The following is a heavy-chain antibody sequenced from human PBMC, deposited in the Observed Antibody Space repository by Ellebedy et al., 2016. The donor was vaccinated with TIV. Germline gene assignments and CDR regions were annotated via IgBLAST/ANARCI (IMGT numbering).Heavy chain of an antibody. V-gene: IGHV4-30-4*08. J-gene: IGHJ3*02. CDR2: IYYSGST. CDR3: ARDSGLGDAFDI. D-gene: IGHD5-12*01. CDR1: GGSISSSSYY. Sequence: SETLSLTXTVSGGSISSSSYYWGWIRQPPGKGLEWIGYIYYSGSTYYNPSLKSRVTISVDTSKNQFSLKLSSVTAADTAVYYCARDSGLGDAFDIWGQGTMVTVSS.